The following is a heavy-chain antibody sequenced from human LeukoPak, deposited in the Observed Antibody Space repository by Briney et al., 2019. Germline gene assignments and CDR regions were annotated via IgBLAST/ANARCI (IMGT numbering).Heavy chain of an antibody. CDR3: ARVPSPGSGWYGQNWFDP. D-gene: IGHD6-19*01. CDR1: GFTFSDYY. Sequence: PGGSLRLSCAASGFTFSDYYMSWIRQARGKGLEWVSYISSSSSYTNYAHSVKGRFTISRDNAKNSLYLQMNSLRAEDTAVYYCARVPSPGSGWYGQNWFDPWGQGTLVTVSS. CDR2: ISSSSSYT. V-gene: IGHV3-11*06. J-gene: IGHJ5*02.